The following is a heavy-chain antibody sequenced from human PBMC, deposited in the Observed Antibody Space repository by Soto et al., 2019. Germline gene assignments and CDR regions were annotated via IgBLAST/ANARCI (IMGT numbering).Heavy chain of an antibody. CDR2: ISWNSGRL. D-gene: IGHD1-26*01. CDR3: VKDLGGSHWGGHFDS. CDR1: GFTFDDYA. Sequence: DVQLVESGGGLVQPGRSLRLSCAAAGFTFDDYAMHWVRQVPGEGLEWVSGISWNSGRLDYADSVKGRFTISRDNAKNSVYLQMNSLRPEDTALYFCVKDLGGSHWGGHFDSWGQGTLVTVSS. J-gene: IGHJ4*02. V-gene: IGHV3-9*01.